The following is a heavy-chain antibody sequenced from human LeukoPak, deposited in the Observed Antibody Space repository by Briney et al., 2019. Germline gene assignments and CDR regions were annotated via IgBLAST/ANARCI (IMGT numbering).Heavy chain of an antibody. Sequence: GGSLRLSCAASGFTFSRYAMSWVRQAPGKGLEWVSSISSSSSYIYYADSVKGRFTISRDNAKNSLYLQMNSLRAEDTAVYYCARIYSSSSSRGAFDIWGQGTMVTVSS. CDR3: ARIYSSSSSRGAFDI. J-gene: IGHJ3*02. D-gene: IGHD6-6*01. V-gene: IGHV3-21*01. CDR1: GFTFSRYA. CDR2: ISSSSSYI.